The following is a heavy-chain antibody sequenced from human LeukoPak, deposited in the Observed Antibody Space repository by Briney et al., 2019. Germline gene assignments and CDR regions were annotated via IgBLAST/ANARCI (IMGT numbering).Heavy chain of an antibody. CDR1: GGSISSSSYY. J-gene: IGHJ4*02. CDR2: IYYSGST. D-gene: IGHD2-8*02. V-gene: IGHV4-39*07. CDR3: ARDRWWANDY. Sequence: PSETLSLTCTVSGGSISSSSYYWGWIRQPPGKGLEWIGSIYYSGSTYYNPSLKSRVTISVDTSKNQFSLKLSSVTAADTAVYYCARDRWWANDYWGQGTLVTVSS.